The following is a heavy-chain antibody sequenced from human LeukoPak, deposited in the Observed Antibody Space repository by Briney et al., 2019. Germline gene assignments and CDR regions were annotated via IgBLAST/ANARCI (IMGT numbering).Heavy chain of an antibody. Sequence: GESLKISCKASGYTFTSYYIHWVRQAPGQGLEWMGIINPSGGSTSYAQKFQGRVTMTRDTSTSTVYMELSSLRSEDTAVCYCARGPLVAVTPNPFDYWGQGTLVTVSS. CDR2: INPSGGST. J-gene: IGHJ4*02. CDR3: ARGPLVAVTPNPFDY. CDR1: GYTFTSYY. D-gene: IGHD2-21*02. V-gene: IGHV1-46*01.